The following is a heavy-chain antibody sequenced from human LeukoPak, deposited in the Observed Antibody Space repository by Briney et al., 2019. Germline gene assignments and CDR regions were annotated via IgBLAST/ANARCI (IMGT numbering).Heavy chain of an antibody. D-gene: IGHD5-18*01. Sequence: PSETLSLTCTVSGGSISSGGYYWSWIRQPPGKGLEWIGYIYHSGSTYYNPSLKSRVTISVDRSKNQFSLKLSSVTAADTAVYYCARTRGYSYGFLDYWGQGTLVIVSS. J-gene: IGHJ4*02. V-gene: IGHV4-30-2*02. CDR2: IYHSGST. CDR3: ARTRGYSYGFLDY. CDR1: GGSISSGGYY.